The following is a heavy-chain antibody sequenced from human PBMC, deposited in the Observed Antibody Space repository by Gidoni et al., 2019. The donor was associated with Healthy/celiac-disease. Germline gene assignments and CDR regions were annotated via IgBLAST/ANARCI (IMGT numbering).Heavy chain of an antibody. J-gene: IGHJ3*02. Sequence: EVQLVESGGALVKPGGSLRLSCAASGFTFSNAWMSWVRQAPGKGLVWVGRSKSKTDGGTTDYAAPVKGRFTISRDDSKNTLYLQMNSLKTEDTAVYYCTTEGIVATFTDAFDIWGQGTMVTVSS. CDR3: TTEGIVATFTDAFDI. D-gene: IGHD5-12*01. CDR1: GFTFSNAW. V-gene: IGHV3-15*02. CDR2: SKSKTDGGTT.